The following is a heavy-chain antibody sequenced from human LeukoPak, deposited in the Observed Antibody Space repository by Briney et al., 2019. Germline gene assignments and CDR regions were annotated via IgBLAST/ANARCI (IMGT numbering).Heavy chain of an antibody. CDR1: GFTFTNYW. CDR2: LPPDELGI. D-gene: IGHD6-6*01. Sequence: SGGSLRLSCAASGFTFTNYWMHWVRQAPGMGLVWVSRLPPDELGIIYADSVKGRFTVSRDNAKNTVYLPMNNLRVDDTAMYYCVGTIASRGSEYWGQVALVTVSS. CDR3: VGTIASRGSEY. J-gene: IGHJ4*02. V-gene: IGHV3-74*01.